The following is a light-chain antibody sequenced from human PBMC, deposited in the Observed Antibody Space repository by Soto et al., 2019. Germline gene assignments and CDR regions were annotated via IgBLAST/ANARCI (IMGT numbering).Light chain of an antibody. Sequence: EIVLTQSPATLSLSPGERATLSCRASQSVSNYVAWYQQKPGQAPRLLIYDAFNRATGIPSRFSGSGSGTDFTLIISSLEPEDFAVYYCQQRSNWRLSFGGGTKVEVK. CDR3: QQRSNWRLS. CDR2: DAF. CDR1: QSVSNY. V-gene: IGKV3-11*01. J-gene: IGKJ4*01.